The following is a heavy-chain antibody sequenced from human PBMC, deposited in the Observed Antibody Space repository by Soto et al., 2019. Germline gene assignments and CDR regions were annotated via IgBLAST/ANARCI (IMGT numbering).Heavy chain of an antibody. CDR2: FDPEDGET. J-gene: IGHJ4*02. D-gene: IGHD3-10*01. Sequence: ASVKVSCKVSGYTLTELSMHWVRQAPGKGLEWMGGFDPEDGETIYAQKFQGRVTMTEDTSTDTAYMELSSLRSEDTAVYYCARESSNYYGSGSYSGFDYWGQGTLVTVSS. V-gene: IGHV1-24*01. CDR3: ARESSNYYGSGSYSGFDY. CDR1: GYTLTELS.